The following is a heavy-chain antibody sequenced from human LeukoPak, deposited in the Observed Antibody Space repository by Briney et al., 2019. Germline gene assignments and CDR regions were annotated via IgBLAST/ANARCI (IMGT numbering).Heavy chain of an antibody. CDR3: ARNRGITMVRGVIIFDP. J-gene: IGHJ5*02. D-gene: IGHD3-10*01. Sequence: SETLSLTCTVSGGSISSGGYYWSWIRQHPGKGLEWIGYIYYSGSTYYNPSLKSRVTISVDTSKNQFSLKLSSATAADTAVYYCARNRGITMVRGVIIFDPWGQGTLVTVSS. CDR2: IYYSGST. V-gene: IGHV4-31*03. CDR1: GGSISSGGYY.